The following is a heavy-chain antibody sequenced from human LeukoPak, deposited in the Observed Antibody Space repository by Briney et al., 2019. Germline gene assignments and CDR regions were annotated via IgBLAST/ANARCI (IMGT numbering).Heavy chain of an antibody. Sequence: RESGPALVKPPQTLTLTCTFSGFSLPTAGVGVTWIRQPPGRALEWLPRTVWDCSKYYNMSLRTRLTISKDTSKNQVVLTMTNVDPLDTATYYCARSPKIRSGDYGDYFDCWVQGTLVTVSS. CDR1: GFSLPTAGVG. CDR2: TVWDCSK. J-gene: IGHJ4*02. CDR3: ARSPKIRSGDYGDYFDC. V-gene: IGHV2-70*11. D-gene: IGHD4-17*01.